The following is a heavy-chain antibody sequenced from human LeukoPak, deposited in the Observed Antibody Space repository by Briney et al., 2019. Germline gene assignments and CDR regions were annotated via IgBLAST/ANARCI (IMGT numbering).Heavy chain of an antibody. D-gene: IGHD3-22*01. CDR3: ARMDYYDSSGLIDY. J-gene: IGHJ4*02. V-gene: IGHV4-59*01. Sequence: PSETLSLTCTVSGGSISSYFGSWIRQPPGKGPEWIGYIYYSGSTYYNPSLKSRVTMSVDTSKNHFSLRLTSVTAADTAVYFCARMDYYDSSGLIDYWGQGTLVTVSS. CDR1: GGSISSYF. CDR2: IYYSGST.